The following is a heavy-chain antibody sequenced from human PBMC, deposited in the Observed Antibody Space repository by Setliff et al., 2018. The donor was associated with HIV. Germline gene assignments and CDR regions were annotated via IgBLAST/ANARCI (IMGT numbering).Heavy chain of an antibody. Sequence: PSETLSLTCTVSGGSLSNHYWSWLRQSPKNGLEWIGYVYYSGSTNYKPSFKSRVSISVDTSRNQFSLNLTSLTTADTAMYYCARSGYSSSWGAFDIWGQGTMVTVSS. D-gene: IGHD6-13*01. V-gene: IGHV4-59*11. J-gene: IGHJ3*02. CDR3: ARSGYSSSWGAFDI. CDR1: GGSLSNHY. CDR2: VYYSGST.